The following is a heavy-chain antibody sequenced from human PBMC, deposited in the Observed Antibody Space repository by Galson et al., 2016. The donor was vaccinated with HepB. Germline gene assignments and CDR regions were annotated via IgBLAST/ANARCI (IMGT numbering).Heavy chain of an antibody. J-gene: IGHJ4*02. CDR3: ARYQRVAGTYYFDY. V-gene: IGHV3-23*01. CDR1: GFKFRNYA. CDR2: ISVSGTDT. D-gene: IGHD1-14*01. Sequence: SLRLSCAGSGFKFRNYAMSWARQTPGKGLEWVATISVSGTDTYYAATLRGRFAISRDDSANTGYLQMRSLGVEDTASYFCARYQRVAGTYYFDYLGQGTLVTVSS.